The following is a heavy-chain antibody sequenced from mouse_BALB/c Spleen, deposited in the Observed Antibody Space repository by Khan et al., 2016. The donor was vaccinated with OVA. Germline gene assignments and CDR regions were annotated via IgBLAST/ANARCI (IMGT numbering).Heavy chain of an antibody. CDR2: IWSDGKT. CDR3: ARSNCYAMDY. CDR1: GFSLTTYG. J-gene: IGHJ4*01. V-gene: IGHV2-6-2*01. Sequence: QVQLQQSGPDLVAPSQSLSITCTVSGFSLTTYGVHWVRQPPGKGLEWLGVIWSDGKTTYNSPLKSRLSLSKDTSKSQVFLKMNSLQTDDTAMYHGARSNCYAMDYWGQGTSVTVSS. D-gene: IGHD2-5*01.